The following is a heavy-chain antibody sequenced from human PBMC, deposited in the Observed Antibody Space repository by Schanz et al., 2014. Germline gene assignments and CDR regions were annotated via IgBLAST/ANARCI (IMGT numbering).Heavy chain of an antibody. CDR3: ARDRRRYCSTASCLHDNWFDP. CDR2: IIPTLGIA. V-gene: IGHV1-18*01. CDR1: GYTFTSYG. D-gene: IGHD2-2*01. Sequence: QVQLVQSGAEVKKPGASVKVSCKASGYTFTSYGINWVRQAPGQGLEWMGRIIPTLGIANYAQKLQGRVTMTADTSTSTAYMDLRSLRSDDTAVYYCARDRRRYCSTASCLHDNWFDPWGQGTLVIVSS. J-gene: IGHJ5*02.